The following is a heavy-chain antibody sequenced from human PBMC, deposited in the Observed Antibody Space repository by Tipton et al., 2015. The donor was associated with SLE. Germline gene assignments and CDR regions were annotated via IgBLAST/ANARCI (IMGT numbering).Heavy chain of an antibody. D-gene: IGHD5-12*01. CDR2: VHSSGST. V-gene: IGHV4-59*11. Sequence: TLSLTCTVSGGSISSHYWSWIRQPPGKRLEWIGHVHSSGSTFYNPSLKSRVTISMDTSKNQVSLRMTSVTAADTAVYHCAASGYTFLSWFDPWVQGTPVTVSS. CDR1: GGSISSHY. J-gene: IGHJ5*02. CDR3: AASGYTFLSWFDP.